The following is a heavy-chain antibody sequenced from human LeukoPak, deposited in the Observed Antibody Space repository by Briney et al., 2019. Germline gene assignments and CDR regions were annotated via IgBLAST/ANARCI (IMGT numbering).Heavy chain of an antibody. CDR3: AREGQWLADWFDP. Sequence: PGRSLRLSCAASGFTFSSYAMHWVRQAPGKGLEWVAVISYDGSNKYYADSVKGRFTISRDNSKNTLYLQMNSLRAEDTAVYYCAREGQWLADWFDPWGQGTLVTVSS. V-gene: IGHV3-30-3*01. D-gene: IGHD6-19*01. CDR1: GFTFSSYA. J-gene: IGHJ5*02. CDR2: ISYDGSNK.